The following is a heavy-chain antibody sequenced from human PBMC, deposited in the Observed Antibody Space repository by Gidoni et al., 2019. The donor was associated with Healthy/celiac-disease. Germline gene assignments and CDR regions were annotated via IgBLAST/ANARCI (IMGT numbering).Heavy chain of an antibody. CDR1: GRSISSYY. CDR3: ARGGYSSSWYDY. CDR2: IYYSGRT. V-gene: IGHV4-59*01. J-gene: IGHJ4*02. D-gene: IGHD6-13*01. Sequence: QVQLPESGPGLVKPSETLSLTCTVPGRSISSYYWCWIRQPPWKGLEWSGYIYYSGRTNYNPALKSRVTISVDTSKNQCSLKLSSVTAADTAVYDCARGGYSSSWYDYWGQGTLVTVSS.